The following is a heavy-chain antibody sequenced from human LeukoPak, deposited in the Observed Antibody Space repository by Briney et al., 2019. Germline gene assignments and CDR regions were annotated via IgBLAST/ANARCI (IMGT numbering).Heavy chain of an antibody. D-gene: IGHD3-16*01. CDR2: ISGNGGST. CDR1: GFTFSSYA. V-gene: IGHV3-23*01. J-gene: IGHJ4*02. Sequence: PGGSLRLSCVASGFTFSSYAMSWDRQAPGKGLEWVSTISGNGGSTYYADSVKGRFTISRDNSKNTLYLEMNSLRAEDTAVYSCARDMLTFGDKWGQGTLVTVSS. CDR3: ARDMLTFGDK.